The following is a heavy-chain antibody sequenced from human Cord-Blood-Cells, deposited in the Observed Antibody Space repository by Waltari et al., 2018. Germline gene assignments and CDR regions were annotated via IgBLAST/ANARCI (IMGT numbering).Heavy chain of an antibody. V-gene: IGHV4-34*01. J-gene: IGHJ3*02. CDR3: ATPGGPIAAAADDAFDI. CDR2: INHSGST. CDR1: GGSFSGYY. Sequence: QVQLQQWGAGLLKPSETLSLTCAVYGGSFSGYYWSWIRQPPGKGLEWIGEINHSGSTNYNPSLKSRVTISVDTSKNQFSLKRSSVTAADTAVYYCATPGGPIAAAADDAFDIWGQGTMVTVSS. D-gene: IGHD6-13*01.